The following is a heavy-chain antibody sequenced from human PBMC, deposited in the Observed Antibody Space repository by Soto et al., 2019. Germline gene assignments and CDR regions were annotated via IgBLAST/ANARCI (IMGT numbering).Heavy chain of an antibody. V-gene: IGHV3-7*01. D-gene: IGHD1-26*01. CDR2: IKQDASEE. J-gene: IGHJ6*02. CDR1: GFSFSTYW. CDR3: ARDYLSGSHSLYYYYGLDV. Sequence: GGSLILSCAASGFSFSTYWMSWVRQAPGKGLEWVANIKQDASEEYYVDSVKGRFIISRDNAKNSLYLQMSSLRAEDSAVYYCARDYLSGSHSLYYYYGLDVWGQGTTVTVSS.